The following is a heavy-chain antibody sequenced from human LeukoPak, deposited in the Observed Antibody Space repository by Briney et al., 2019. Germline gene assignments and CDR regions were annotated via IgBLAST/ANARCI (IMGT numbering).Heavy chain of an antibody. CDR1: GGSISSYY. CDR2: IYYSGST. J-gene: IGHJ6*02. D-gene: IGHD3-3*01. V-gene: IGHV4-59*01. Sequence: SETLSLTCTVSGGSISSYYWSWIRQPPGKGLEWIGYIYYSGSTNYNPSLKSRVTISVDTSKNQFSLKLSSVTAADTAVYYCAKGGYDFWSGYYMTYYYGMDVWGQGTTVTVSS. CDR3: AKGGYDFWSGYYMTYYYGMDV.